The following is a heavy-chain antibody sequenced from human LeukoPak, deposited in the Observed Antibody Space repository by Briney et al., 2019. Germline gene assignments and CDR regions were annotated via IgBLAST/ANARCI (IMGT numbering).Heavy chain of an antibody. D-gene: IGHD3-22*01. CDR1: GVSISSGGYS. CDR3: ARVKGYYDSSGQPSYVDAFDI. Sequence: PSETLSLTCAVSGVSISSGGYSWSWIRQPPGKGLEWIGYTYHSGSTYYNPSLKSRVTISVDRSKNQFSLKLSSVTAADTAVYYCARVKGYYDSSGQPSYVDAFDIWGQGTMVTVSS. J-gene: IGHJ3*02. V-gene: IGHV4-30-2*01. CDR2: TYHSGST.